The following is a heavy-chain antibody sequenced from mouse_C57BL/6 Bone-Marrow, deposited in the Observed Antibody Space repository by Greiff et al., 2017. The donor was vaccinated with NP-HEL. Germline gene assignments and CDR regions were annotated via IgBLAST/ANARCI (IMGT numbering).Heavy chain of an antibody. CDR1: GYTFTDYN. Sequence: VQLQQSGPELVKPGASVKMSCKASGYTFTDYNMHWVKQSHGKSLEWIGYINPNNGGTSYNQKFKGKATLTVNKSSSTAYMELRSLTSEDSAVYYCAKKVYYDYDEYFDVWGTGTTVTVSS. CDR3: AKKVYYDYDEYFDV. CDR2: INPNNGGT. J-gene: IGHJ1*03. V-gene: IGHV1-22*01. D-gene: IGHD2-4*01.